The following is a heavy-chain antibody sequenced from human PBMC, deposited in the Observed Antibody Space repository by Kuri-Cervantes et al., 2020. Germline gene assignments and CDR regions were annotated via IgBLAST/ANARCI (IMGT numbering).Heavy chain of an antibody. CDR2: ISSSSSTI. J-gene: IGHJ4*02. D-gene: IGHD3-22*01. CDR1: GFTFDDYA. V-gene: IGHV3-48*02. Sequence: GGSLRLSCAASGFTFDDYAMHWVRQAPGKGLEWVSYISSSSSTIYYADSVKGRFTISRDNTKNSLYLQMNSLRDEDTAVYYCASTYYDSSGYSYFDYWGQGTLVTVSS. CDR3: ASTYYDSSGYSYFDY.